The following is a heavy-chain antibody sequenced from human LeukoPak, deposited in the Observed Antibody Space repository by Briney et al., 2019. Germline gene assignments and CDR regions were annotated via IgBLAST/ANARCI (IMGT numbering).Heavy chain of an antibody. CDR3: ARDYLRAYGSGSYGAFDI. Sequence: SGTLSLTCAVSGGSISSSNWWSWVRQPPGKGLEWIGEIYHSGSTNYNPSLKSRVTISVDKSKNQFSLKLSSVTAADTAVYYCARDYLRAYGSGSYGAFDIWGQGTMVTVSS. CDR2: IYHSGST. J-gene: IGHJ3*02. V-gene: IGHV4-4*02. D-gene: IGHD3-10*01. CDR1: GGSISSSNW.